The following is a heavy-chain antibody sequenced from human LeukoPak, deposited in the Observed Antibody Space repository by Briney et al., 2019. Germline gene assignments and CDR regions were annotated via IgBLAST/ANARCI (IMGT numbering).Heavy chain of an antibody. V-gene: IGHV3-53*01. CDR3: ARDLWQQMIQGYDY. CDR2: IYTGGST. D-gene: IGHD6-13*01. Sequence: GGSLRLSCAASGFTVSSNYMNWVRQAPGKGLEWVSVIYTGGSTFYADSVKGRFTISRDNSKNTIYLQMNSLRAEDTAVYYCARDLWQQMIQGYDYWGQGTLVTVSS. J-gene: IGHJ4*02. CDR1: GFTVSSNY.